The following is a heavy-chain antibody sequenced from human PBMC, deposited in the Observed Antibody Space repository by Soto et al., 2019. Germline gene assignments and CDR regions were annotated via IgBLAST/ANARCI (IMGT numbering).Heavy chain of an antibody. D-gene: IGHD2-15*01. J-gene: IGHJ6*02. CDR1: GYTFTSYY. Sequence: ASVKVSCKASGYTFTSYYMHWVRQAPGQGLEWMGIINPSGGSTSYAQKLQGRVTMTRDTSTSTVYMELSGLRSEDTAVYYCARDTLYYYYGMDVWGQGTTVTVSS. V-gene: IGHV1-46*01. CDR2: INPSGGST. CDR3: ARDTLYYYYGMDV.